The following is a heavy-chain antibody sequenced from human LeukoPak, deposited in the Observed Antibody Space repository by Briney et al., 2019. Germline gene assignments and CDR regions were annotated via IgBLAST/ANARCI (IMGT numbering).Heavy chain of an antibody. Sequence: GGSLRLSCAASGFTFSRYWMSWVRQAPGKGLEWVANIKQDGSEKYYVGSVKGRFTISRDNAKNSLYLQMNSLRAEDTAVYYCARDRTLMVFAPYFDYWGQGSLVTVSS. CDR3: ARDRTLMVFAPYFDY. D-gene: IGHD2-8*01. J-gene: IGHJ4*02. CDR2: IKQDGSEK. V-gene: IGHV3-7*01. CDR1: GFTFSRYW.